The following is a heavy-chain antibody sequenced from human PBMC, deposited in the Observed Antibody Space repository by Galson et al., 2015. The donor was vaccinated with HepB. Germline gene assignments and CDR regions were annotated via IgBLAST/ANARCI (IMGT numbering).Heavy chain of an antibody. Sequence: SLRLSCAASGFTFSSYSMNWVRQAPGKGLEYVSAISSNGGSTYYADSVKGRFTISRDNSKNTLYLQMSSLRAEDTAVYYCVKEGYVGRGFDYWGQGTLVTVSS. CDR3: VKEGYVGRGFDY. V-gene: IGHV3-64D*06. J-gene: IGHJ4*02. CDR2: ISSNGGST. CDR1: GFTFSSYS. D-gene: IGHD5-12*01.